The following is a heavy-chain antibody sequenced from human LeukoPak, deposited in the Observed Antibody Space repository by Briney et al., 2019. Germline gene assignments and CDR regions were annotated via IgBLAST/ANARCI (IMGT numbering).Heavy chain of an antibody. J-gene: IGHJ5*02. CDR1: GGSISSYY. CDR2: IYTSGST. Sequence: SETLSLTCTVSGGSISSYYWSWIRQPAGKGLEWIGRIYTSGSTNYNPSLMSRVTMSVDTSKNQFSLKLSSVTAADTAVYYCARDSGGYCSGGSCSGFDPWGQGTLVTVSS. D-gene: IGHD2-15*01. CDR3: ARDSGGYCSGGSCSGFDP. V-gene: IGHV4-4*07.